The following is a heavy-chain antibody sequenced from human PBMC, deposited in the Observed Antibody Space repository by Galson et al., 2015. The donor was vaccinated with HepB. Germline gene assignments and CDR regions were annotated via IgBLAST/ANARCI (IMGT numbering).Heavy chain of an antibody. CDR1: GFTFNDYY. J-gene: IGHJ4*02. CDR2: ISDRGSAT. V-gene: IGHV3-11*01. CDR3: ARDRDTTGYSVLLFDS. Sequence: SLRLSCAASGFTFNDYYMSWIRQAPGKGLEWISYISDRGSATYYADSVEGRFTISRDNAKNSLYLQMSSLRAEDTAVYYCARDRDTTGYSVLLFDSWGQGTRVTVSS. D-gene: IGHD3-22*01.